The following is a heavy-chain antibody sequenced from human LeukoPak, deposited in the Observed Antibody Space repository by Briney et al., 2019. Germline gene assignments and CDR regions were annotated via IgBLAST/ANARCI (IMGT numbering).Heavy chain of an antibody. CDR2: IYYSGTT. Sequence: SETLSLTCTVSGDSISSYYCDWIRQPPGKGLEWIGYIYYSGTTNYNPSLKSRVTISVDTSKNQFSLKLSSVTAADTAVYYCARESYYDSSGYDYWGQGTLVTVSS. CDR3: ARESYYDSSGYDY. J-gene: IGHJ4*02. V-gene: IGHV4-59*01. D-gene: IGHD3-22*01. CDR1: GDSISSYY.